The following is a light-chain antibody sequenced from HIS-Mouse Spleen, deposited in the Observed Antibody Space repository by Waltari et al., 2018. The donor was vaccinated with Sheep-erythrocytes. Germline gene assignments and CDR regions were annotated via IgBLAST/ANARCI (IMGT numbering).Light chain of an antibody. Sequence: QSALTQPPSASGSPGQSVTISCTGTSSDVGRYNYASWYQQHPGQAPKLMIYEVSKRPSGVPDRFSGSKSGNTASLTVSGLQAEDEADYYCSSYAGSNNWVFGGGTKLTVL. J-gene: IGLJ3*02. V-gene: IGLV2-8*01. CDR1: SSDVGRYNY. CDR3: SSYAGSNNWV. CDR2: EVS.